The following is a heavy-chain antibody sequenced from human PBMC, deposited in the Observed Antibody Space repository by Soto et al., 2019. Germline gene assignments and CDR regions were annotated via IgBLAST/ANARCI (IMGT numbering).Heavy chain of an antibody. V-gene: IGHV4-61*08. D-gene: IGHD2-2*01. CDR3: ARHVVPAANYFAY. J-gene: IGHJ4*02. CDR1: GGSISSGGYY. Sequence: SETLSLTCAVSGGSISSGGYYWSWIRQPPGKGLEWIGFIFYSGSTNYNPSLKCRVTLSVDTSKNQFSLKLSSVTVADTAVYYCARHVVPAANYFAYWGQGTLVTVSS. CDR2: IFYSGST.